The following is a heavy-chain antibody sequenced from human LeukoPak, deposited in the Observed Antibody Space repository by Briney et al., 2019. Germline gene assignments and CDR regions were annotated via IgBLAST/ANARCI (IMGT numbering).Heavy chain of an antibody. CDR1: GGSISSSSYY. CDR2: IYYSGST. V-gene: IGHV4-39*07. Sequence: SETLSLTCTVSGGSISSSSYYWGWIRQPPGKGLEWIGSIYYSGSTNYNPSLKSRVTISVDTSKNQFSLKLTSVTAADTAVYYCARDATFTIFGVVFRYFDLWGRGTLVTVSS. D-gene: IGHD3-3*01. J-gene: IGHJ2*01. CDR3: ARDATFTIFGVVFRYFDL.